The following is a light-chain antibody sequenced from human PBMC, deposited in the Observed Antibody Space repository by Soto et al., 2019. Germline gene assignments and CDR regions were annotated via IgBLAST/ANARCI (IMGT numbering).Light chain of an antibody. J-gene: IGKJ1*01. CDR1: QSISSW. V-gene: IGKV1-5*03. CDR2: KAS. CDR3: QHYNSYSEA. Sequence: DIQMTQSPSTLSATAGDRVTITCRASQSISSWLAWYQQKPGKAPKLLIYKASTLKSGVPSRFSGSGSGTEFTLTISSLQPDDFATYYCQHYNSYSEAFGQGTKVELE.